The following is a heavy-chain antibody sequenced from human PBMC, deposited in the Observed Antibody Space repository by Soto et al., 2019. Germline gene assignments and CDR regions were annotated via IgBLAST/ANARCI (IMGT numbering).Heavy chain of an antibody. CDR3: VSWVSAHFDY. CDR1: RYTFKSHG. Sequence: HPGGSLRLSCAASRYTFKSHGLSWVRQAPGKGLEWVSTIDSSGVNTHYADSVKGRFTISIDNSRNTLQLQMHDLRDDDTALYYCVSWVSAHFDYWGQGTVVTVSS. D-gene: IGHD3-16*01. V-gene: IGHV3-23*01. CDR2: IDSSGVNT. J-gene: IGHJ4*02.